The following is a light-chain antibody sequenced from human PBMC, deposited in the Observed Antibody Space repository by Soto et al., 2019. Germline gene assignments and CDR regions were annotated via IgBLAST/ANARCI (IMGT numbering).Light chain of an antibody. CDR2: DAS. CDR3: QQRSNWLT. V-gene: IGKV3D-20*02. Sequence: DIVLTQSAGTLSWSAGERATLSWRASQSVRSTSLAWYQQKPGQAPRLLIYDASNRATGIPARFSGSGSGTDFTLTISSLEPEDFAVYYCQQRSNWLTFGGGTKVDIK. J-gene: IGKJ4*01. CDR1: QSVRSTS.